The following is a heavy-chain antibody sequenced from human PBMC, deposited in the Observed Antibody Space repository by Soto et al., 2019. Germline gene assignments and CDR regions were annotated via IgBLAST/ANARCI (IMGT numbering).Heavy chain of an antibody. V-gene: IGHV3-30-3*01. CDR2: ISYDGSKK. CDR3: AGAYGYCSSLDS. Sequence: QVQVVESGGDVVQPGRSLRLSCAASGFTFSSYAMHWVRQAPDKGLELVAVISYDGSKKYYPDSLKGRFTISRDDSKSTLYLQMNRLTTNVTAVYYCAGAYGYCSSLDSWGQGTLFTVSS. CDR1: GFTFSSYA. D-gene: IGHD2-2*03. J-gene: IGHJ4*02.